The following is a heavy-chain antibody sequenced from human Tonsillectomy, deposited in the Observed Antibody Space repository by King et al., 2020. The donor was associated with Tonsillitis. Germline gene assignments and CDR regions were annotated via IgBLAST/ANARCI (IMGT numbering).Heavy chain of an antibody. CDR3: AKDKGAGVYDSSRGAFDI. D-gene: IGHD3-22*01. CDR1: GFTFSNHH. J-gene: IGHJ3*02. Sequence: VQLVESGGGLVKPGGSLTLSCAPSGFTFSNHHMNWVRQPPGKGLEWVSSISTTSNYKYYADSVKGRFTISRDNAKNSLFLQMDSLRGEDAAVYYCAKDKGAGVYDSSRGAFDIWGQGTMVTVSP. CDR2: ISTTSNYK. V-gene: IGHV3-21*01.